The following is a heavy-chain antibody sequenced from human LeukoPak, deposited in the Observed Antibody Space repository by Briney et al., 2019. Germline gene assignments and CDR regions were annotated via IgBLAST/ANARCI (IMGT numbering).Heavy chain of an antibody. CDR2: IIPILGIA. Sequence: SVKVSCKASGGTFSSYTISWVRQAPGQGLEWMGRIIPILGIANYAQKFQGRVTITADKSTSTAYMELSSLRSEDTAVYYCARYYYDSSGYYHNGFDPWGQGTLVTVSS. J-gene: IGHJ5*02. V-gene: IGHV1-69*02. CDR3: ARYYYDSSGYYHNGFDP. CDR1: GGTFSSYT. D-gene: IGHD3-22*01.